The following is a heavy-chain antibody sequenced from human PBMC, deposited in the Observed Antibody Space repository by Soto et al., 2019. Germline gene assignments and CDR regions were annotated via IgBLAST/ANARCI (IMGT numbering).Heavy chain of an antibody. CDR1: GGSFSDYY. CDR3: AVGDYDSPDIIDY. CDR2: INLNGYT. D-gene: IGHD4-17*01. V-gene: IGHV4-34*01. Sequence: SETLSLTCAVSGGSFSDYYWTWIRQSPGKGLEWIGEINLNGYTKYSPSLQSRVTFSVDTTKNQFSLRLSSVTAADTAVYYCAVGDYDSPDIIDYWGQGTLVTVSA. J-gene: IGHJ4*02.